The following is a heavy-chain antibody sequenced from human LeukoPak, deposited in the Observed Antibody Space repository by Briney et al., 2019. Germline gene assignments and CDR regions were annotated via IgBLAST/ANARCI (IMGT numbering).Heavy chain of an antibody. CDR1: EFSFNTYG. Sequence: GGSLRLSCTASEFSFNTYGMIWVRQAPGKGLEWVSSISAAATHIYYADSVKGRFTISRDNAKNSLYLQMNSLRAGDTAVYYCAKDLRSRYSSSWYLTGYFQHWGQGTLVTVSS. CDR3: AKDLRSRYSSSWYLTGYFQH. V-gene: IGHV3-21*01. D-gene: IGHD6-13*01. J-gene: IGHJ1*01. CDR2: ISAAATHI.